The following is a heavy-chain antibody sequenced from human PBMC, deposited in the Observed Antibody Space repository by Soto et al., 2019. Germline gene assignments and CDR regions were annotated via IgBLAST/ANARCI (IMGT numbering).Heavy chain of an antibody. D-gene: IGHD2-15*01. CDR1: GASISRGGYS. CDR3: ARGGGTVVVAAFDY. CDR2: IYHTGTT. V-gene: IGHV4-30-2*01. Sequence: QLQLQEAGPGLVKASQTLSLTCTVSGASISRGGYSWSWIRQPPGKGLEWIGYIYHTGTTDSNPGLKSRVAISIDRSKNQVSLTLTSVTAADTDVYYCARGGGTVVVAAFDYWGQGTLVAVSS. J-gene: IGHJ4*02.